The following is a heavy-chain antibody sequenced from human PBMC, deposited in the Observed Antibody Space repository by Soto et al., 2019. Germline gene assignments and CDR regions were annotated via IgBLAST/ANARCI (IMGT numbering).Heavy chain of an antibody. Sequence: GGSLRLSCAASGFTFSGSAMHWVRQASGKGLEWVGRIRSKANSYATAYAASVKGRFTISRDDSKNTAYLQMNSLKTEDTAVYYCTRRLASSDYYGSGSYSYYYYGMDVWGQGTTVTVSS. CDR3: TRRLASSDYYGSGSYSYYYYGMDV. CDR1: GFTFSGSA. J-gene: IGHJ6*02. V-gene: IGHV3-73*01. D-gene: IGHD3-10*01. CDR2: IRSKANSYAT.